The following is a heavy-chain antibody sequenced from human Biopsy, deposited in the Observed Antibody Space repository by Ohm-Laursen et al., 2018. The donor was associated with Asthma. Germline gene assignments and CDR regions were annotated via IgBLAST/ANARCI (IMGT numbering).Heavy chain of an antibody. CDR2: IMPIFGTP. Sequence: SSVKVSCKASGGTFSSDAISWVRQAPGQGLEWMGGIMPIFGTPNYAQKFQHRLTITADDSTTTVYMELSSLKLEDTAVYFCASSYCGGDCYSPFDYWGQGSLVTVSS. J-gene: IGHJ4*02. V-gene: IGHV1-69*01. CDR1: GGTFSSDA. D-gene: IGHD2-21*01. CDR3: ASSYCGGDCYSPFDY.